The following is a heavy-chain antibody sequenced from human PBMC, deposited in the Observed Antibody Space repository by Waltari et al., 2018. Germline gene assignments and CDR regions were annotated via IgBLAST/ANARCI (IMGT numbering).Heavy chain of an antibody. CDR3: ARGSDSATYGSSSFDY. CDR2: INHSGRT. D-gene: IGHD6-13*01. J-gene: IGHJ4*02. V-gene: IGHV4-34*02. Sequence: QVRLQQWGAGLLKPSETLSLTCAVFGESFSAYYWSWIRQPPGKGLEWIGEINHSGRTNYNPSLKSRVTISVDTSKNQFSLKLSSVTAADTAVYYCARGSDSATYGSSSFDYWGQGTLVSVSS. CDR1: GESFSAYY.